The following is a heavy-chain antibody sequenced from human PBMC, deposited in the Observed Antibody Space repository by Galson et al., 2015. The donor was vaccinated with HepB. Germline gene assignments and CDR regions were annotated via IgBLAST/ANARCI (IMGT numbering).Heavy chain of an antibody. D-gene: IGHD2-8*02. CDR1: GFTFSSYA. J-gene: IGHJ3*02. CDR3: ARDGGVVGSRGGPFDI. V-gene: IGHV3-30-3*01. CDR2: MSYDGSYK. Sequence: SLRLSCAASGFTFSSYAMHWVRQAPSKGLECVAVMSYDGSYKDYTDSVKGRFTISRDNSKNTLFLQMNSLRDEDTAVYYCARDGGVVGSRGGPFDIWGHGTMVTVSS.